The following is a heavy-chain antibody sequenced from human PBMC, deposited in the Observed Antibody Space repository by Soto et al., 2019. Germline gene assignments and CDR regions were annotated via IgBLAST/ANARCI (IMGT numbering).Heavy chain of an antibody. J-gene: IGHJ5*02. CDR2: IYYSGST. V-gene: IGHV4-39*01. CDR3: ARRNGSGWYDGWFDP. Sequence: PSETLSLTCTVSGGSISSSSYYWGWIRQPPGKGLEWIGSIYYSGSTYYNPSLKRRVTISVDTSKHQFSLKLSSVTAADTAVYYWARRNGSGWYDGWFDPWGQGTLVTVSS. D-gene: IGHD6-19*01. CDR1: GGSISSSSYY.